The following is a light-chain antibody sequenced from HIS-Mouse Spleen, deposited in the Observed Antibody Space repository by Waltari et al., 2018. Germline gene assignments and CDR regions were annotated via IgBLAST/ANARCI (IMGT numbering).Light chain of an antibody. CDR1: HSAVGSYNL. CDR2: QGI. J-gene: IGLJ3*02. Sequence: QAALTQPASVSGSPGQSITISCTGTHSAVGSYNLVSWYQQHPGKAPKLMIYQGIKRPSGVSNRFSGSKSGNTASLTISGLQAEDEADYYCCSYAGSSTSWVFGGGTKLTVL. V-gene: IGLV2-23*01. CDR3: CSYAGSSTSWV.